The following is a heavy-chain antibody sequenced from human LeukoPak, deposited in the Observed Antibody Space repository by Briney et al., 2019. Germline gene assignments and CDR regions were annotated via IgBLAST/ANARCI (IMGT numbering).Heavy chain of an antibody. CDR3: ARHIADYGGFDY. Sequence: SETLSLTCAVYGGSYSGYYWGWIRHPPGKGLERIGSIYYSGSTYYNPSLKSRVTISVDTSKNQFSLKLSSVTAADTAVYYCARHIADYGGFDYWGQGTLVTVSS. V-gene: IGHV4-39*01. CDR1: GGSYSGYY. D-gene: IGHD4-23*01. J-gene: IGHJ4*02. CDR2: IYYSGST.